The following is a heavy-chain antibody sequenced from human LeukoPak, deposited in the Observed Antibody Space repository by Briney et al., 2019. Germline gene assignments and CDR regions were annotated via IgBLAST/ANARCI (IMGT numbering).Heavy chain of an antibody. CDR1: GFTFSSYE. Sequence: HPGGSLRLSCAASGFTFSSYEMNWVRQAPGKGLEWVSYISTSDSSIYYADSVKGRFTISRDNAKNSLYLQMNSLRAEDTAVYYCARGWKAFDIWGQGTMVTVSS. J-gene: IGHJ3*02. V-gene: IGHV3-48*03. CDR2: ISTSDSSI. CDR3: ARGWKAFDI. D-gene: IGHD1-1*01.